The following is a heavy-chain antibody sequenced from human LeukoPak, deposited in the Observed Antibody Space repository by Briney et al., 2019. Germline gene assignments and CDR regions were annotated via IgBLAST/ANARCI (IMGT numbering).Heavy chain of an antibody. CDR1: GGSISSGGYY. V-gene: IGHV4-30-2*01. CDR3: ARQHTDAFDI. Sequence: SETLSLTCTVSGGSISSGGYYWSWIRQPPGKGLEWIGYIYHSGSTYYNPSLKSRVTISVDRSKNQFSLKLSSVTAADTAVYYCARQHTDAFDIWGQGTMVTVSS. J-gene: IGHJ3*02. D-gene: IGHD6-13*01. CDR2: IYHSGST.